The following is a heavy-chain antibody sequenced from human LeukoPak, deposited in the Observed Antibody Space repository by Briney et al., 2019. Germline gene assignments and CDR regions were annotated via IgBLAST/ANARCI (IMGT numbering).Heavy chain of an antibody. CDR2: INTNTGNP. CDR1: GYTFTSYA. V-gene: IGHV7-4-1*02. Sequence: ASVKVSCKASGYTFTSYAMNWVRQAPGQGLEWMGWINTNTGNPTYAQGFTGRFVFSLDTSVGTAYLQISSLKAEDTAVYYCARTVAAAREYYGMDVWGQGTTVTVSS. J-gene: IGHJ6*02. D-gene: IGHD6-13*01. CDR3: ARTVAAAREYYGMDV.